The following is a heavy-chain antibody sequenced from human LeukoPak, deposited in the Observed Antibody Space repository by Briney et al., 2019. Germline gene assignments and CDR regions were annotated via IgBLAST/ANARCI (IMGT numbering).Heavy chain of an antibody. CDR1: GFAFGNCG. CDR2: ISGSGDNT. CDR3: TKGPYGNSIYYGMDV. D-gene: IGHD5-24*01. J-gene: IGHJ6*02. V-gene: IGHV3-23*01. Sequence: GGSLRLSCAASGFAFGNCGMSWVRLVPGKGLEWVSVISGSGDNTYYANSVRGRFTVSRDNSMNTLYLQMNNLRGENTALYYCTKGPYGNSIYYGMDVWGQGTTVTVSS.